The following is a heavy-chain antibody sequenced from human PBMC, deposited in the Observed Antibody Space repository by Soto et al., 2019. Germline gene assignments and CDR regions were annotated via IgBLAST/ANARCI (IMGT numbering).Heavy chain of an antibody. D-gene: IGHD3-10*01. CDR1: GGSINSYY. CDR2: VHHSWGS. Sequence: QVQLQESGPGLVKPSETLSLSCTVSGGSINSYYWSWIRQSPGKRMEWIGYVHHSWGSSYNPSLLSRVAISLDTSKSQFSLKVTSVTATDTAVYYCARQGFVPLHGLVDVWGQGTTVTVSS. J-gene: IGHJ6*02. V-gene: IGHV4-59*08. CDR3: ARQGFVPLHGLVDV.